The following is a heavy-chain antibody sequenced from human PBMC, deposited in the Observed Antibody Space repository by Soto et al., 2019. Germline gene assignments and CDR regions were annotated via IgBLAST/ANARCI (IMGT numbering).Heavy chain of an antibody. J-gene: IGHJ4*02. D-gene: IGHD3-3*01. CDR1: GGSISSYY. CDR3: ARCSEDYDFWSGYYIFDY. Sequence: PSETLSLTCTVSGGSISSYYWSWIRQPPGKGLEWIGYIYYSGSTNYNPSLKSRVTISVDTSKNQFSLKLSSVTAADTAVYYCARCSEDYDFWSGYYIFDYWGQGTLVTVSS. V-gene: IGHV4-59*01. CDR2: IYYSGST.